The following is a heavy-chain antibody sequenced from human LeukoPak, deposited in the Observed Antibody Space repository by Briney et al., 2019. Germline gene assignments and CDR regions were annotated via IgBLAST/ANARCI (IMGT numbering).Heavy chain of an antibody. CDR3: ARGGSSWRGDAFDI. D-gene: IGHD6-13*01. CDR1: GFTVSSNY. V-gene: IGHV3-53*01. Sequence: GGSLRLSCAASGFTVSSNYMSWVRQAPGKGLEWVSVIYSGGSTYYADSVKGRFTISRDNSKNTLYLQMNSLRAEDTAVYYCARGGSSWRGDAFDIWGQGTMVTVSS. J-gene: IGHJ3*02. CDR2: IYSGGST.